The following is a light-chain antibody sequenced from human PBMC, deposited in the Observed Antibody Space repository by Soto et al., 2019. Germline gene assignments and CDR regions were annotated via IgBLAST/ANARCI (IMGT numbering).Light chain of an antibody. CDR1: SSDVGIYNY. V-gene: IGLV2-14*01. J-gene: IGLJ1*01. CDR2: EVS. CDR3: SSYTTSSTRV. Sequence: QSALTQPASVSGSPGQSIAISCTGSSSDVGIYNYVSWYQQHPGKVPKLIIYEVSNRPSGVSNRFSGSKSGNTASLTISGLQAADEADYYCSSYTTSSTRVFGIGTKLTVL.